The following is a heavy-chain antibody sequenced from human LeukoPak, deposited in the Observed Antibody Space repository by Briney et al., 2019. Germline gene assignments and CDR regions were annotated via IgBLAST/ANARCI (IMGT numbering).Heavy chain of an antibody. J-gene: IGHJ4*02. CDR3: AKNSYSYDSVPFDY. V-gene: IGHV3-30*02. D-gene: IGHD5-18*01. CDR1: GFTFSSYS. CDR2: IRYDGSNK. Sequence: GGSLRLSCAASGFTFSSYSMNWVRQAPGKGLEWVAFIRYDGSNKYYADSVKGRFTISRDNSKNTLYLQMNSLRAEDTAVYYCAKNSYSYDSVPFDYWGQGTLVTVSS.